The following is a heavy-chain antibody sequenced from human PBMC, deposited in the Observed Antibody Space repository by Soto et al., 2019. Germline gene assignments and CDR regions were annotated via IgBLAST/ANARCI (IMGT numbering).Heavy chain of an antibody. CDR3: ARDTPPTDY. CDR2: ISAYNTNT. Sequence: QVQLVQSGAKVKKPGATVKVSCKTSGYTFTSYHIIWVRQAPGQGLEWMGWISAYNTNTNYAQKFQGRVTMTTDTLTSTAYMELRSLRSDDTAVYYCARDTPPTDYWGQGTLVTVSS. CDR1: GYTFTSYH. J-gene: IGHJ4*02. V-gene: IGHV1-18*01.